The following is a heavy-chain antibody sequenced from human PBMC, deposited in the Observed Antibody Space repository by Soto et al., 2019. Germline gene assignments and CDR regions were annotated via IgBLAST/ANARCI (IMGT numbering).Heavy chain of an antibody. CDR3: ARQDYDYSDYRFDY. J-gene: IGHJ4*02. D-gene: IGHD4-17*01. Sequence: SETLSLTCTVSGGSISSSSYYWGWIRQPPGKGLEWIGSFYYSGNTYYNPSLKSRVTISVDTSKNQFSLKLSSVTAADTAVYYCARQDYDYSDYRFDYWGQGTLVTVSS. CDR2: FYYSGNT. V-gene: IGHV4-39*01. CDR1: GGSISSSSYY.